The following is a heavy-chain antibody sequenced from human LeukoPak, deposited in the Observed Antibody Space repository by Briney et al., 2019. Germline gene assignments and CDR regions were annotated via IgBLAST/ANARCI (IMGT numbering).Heavy chain of an antibody. Sequence: GGSLRLSCAASGFTFSSYSMNWVRQAPGKGLEWASYISSSSSTIYYADSVKGRFTISRDNAKNSLYLQMNSLRDEDTAVYYCARALGITGTTDFDYWGQGTLVTVSS. J-gene: IGHJ4*02. CDR2: ISSSSSTI. D-gene: IGHD1-7*01. V-gene: IGHV3-48*02. CDR3: ARALGITGTTDFDY. CDR1: GFTFSSYS.